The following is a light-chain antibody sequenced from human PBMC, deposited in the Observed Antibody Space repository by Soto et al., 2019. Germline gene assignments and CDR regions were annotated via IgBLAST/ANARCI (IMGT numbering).Light chain of an antibody. CDR2: AAS. J-gene: IGKJ1*01. V-gene: IGKV3-20*01. Sequence: EIVLTQSPGALALSPGERATLSCRASQNVDSNYLAWYQQKPGQAPRIIIFAASGRATGIPDRFSGSGSGTDFTLTISRLEPEDFAVYYCQQYGYLSWTFGQGTTVDIK. CDR1: QNVDSNY. CDR3: QQYGYLSWT.